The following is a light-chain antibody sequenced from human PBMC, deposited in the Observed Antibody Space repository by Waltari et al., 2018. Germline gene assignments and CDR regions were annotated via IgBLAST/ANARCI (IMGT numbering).Light chain of an antibody. CDR1: RDITNY. V-gene: IGKV1-39*01. Sequence: DIQMTQSPSSLSASVGDRVTITCRASRDITNYVNWYQQKAGKAPQLLIYAASSLQGGVPSRFSGGGSGTDFNLTISSLQAEDVAVYYCQQYYSTPLTFGGGTKVEIK. CDR3: QQYYSTPLT. CDR2: AAS. J-gene: IGKJ4*01.